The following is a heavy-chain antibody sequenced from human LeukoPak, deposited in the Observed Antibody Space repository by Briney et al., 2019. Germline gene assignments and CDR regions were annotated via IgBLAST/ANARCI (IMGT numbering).Heavy chain of an antibody. Sequence: PGGSLRLSCAASGFTVSSNYMSWVRQAPGKGREGVSVIFCGGSTYYADSVKGRFTISRDNSKNTLYLQMNSLRAEDTAVYYCARAGLYCSGGSCYHFDYWGQGTLVTVSS. CDR1: GFTVSSNY. D-gene: IGHD2-15*01. V-gene: IGHV3-53*01. J-gene: IGHJ4*02. CDR3: ARAGLYCSGGSCYHFDY. CDR2: IFCGGST.